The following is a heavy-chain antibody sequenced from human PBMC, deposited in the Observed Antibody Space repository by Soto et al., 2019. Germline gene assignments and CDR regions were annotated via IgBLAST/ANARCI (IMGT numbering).Heavy chain of an antibody. CDR2: ISSSSSYI. Sequence: EVQLVESGGGLVKPGGSLRLSCAASGFTFSSYSMNWVRQAPGKGLEWVSSISSSSSYIYYADSVKGRFTISRDNAKNSLYLQMNSLRAEDTAVYYCAREFHSFDSSGYLVYWGQGTLVTVSS. J-gene: IGHJ4*02. D-gene: IGHD3-22*01. CDR3: AREFHSFDSSGYLVY. CDR1: GFTFSSYS. V-gene: IGHV3-21*01.